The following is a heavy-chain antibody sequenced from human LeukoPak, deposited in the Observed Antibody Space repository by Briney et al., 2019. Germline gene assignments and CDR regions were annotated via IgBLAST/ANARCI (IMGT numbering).Heavy chain of an antibody. CDR3: AEDSVVCRPDIAMSGIDY. CDR2: IQYDRTNK. CDR1: GFTFSSYG. D-gene: IGHD6-19*01. V-gene: IGHV3-30*02. J-gene: IGHJ4*02. Sequence: PGGSLRLSCAASGFTFSSYGMHWVRQAPGKGLEWVAFIQYDRTNKYYADSVKGRFTISRDNSKNSLYLQMNSLRAVDTAVYYCAEDSVVCRPDIAMSGIDYWGQATLVSVSS.